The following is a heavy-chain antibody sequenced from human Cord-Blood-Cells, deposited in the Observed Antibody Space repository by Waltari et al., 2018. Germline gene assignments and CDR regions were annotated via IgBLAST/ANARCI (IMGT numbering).Heavy chain of an antibody. V-gene: IGHV4-34*01. CDR3: ARGLRGDRDIVATIDY. J-gene: IGHJ4*02. CDR2: INHSGST. D-gene: IGHD5-12*01. CDR1: GGSFSGYY. Sequence: QVQLQQWGAGLLKPSETLSLTCAVYGGSFSGYYWSWLRQPPGKGLEWIGEINHSGSTNYNPSLKSRVTISVDTSKNQFSLKLSSVTAADTAVYYCARGLRGDRDIVATIDYWGQGTLVTVSS.